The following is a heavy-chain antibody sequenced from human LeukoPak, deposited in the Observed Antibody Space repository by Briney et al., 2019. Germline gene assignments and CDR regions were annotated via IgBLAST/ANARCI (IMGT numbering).Heavy chain of an antibody. CDR1: GFTFSSYG. CDR2: ISYDGSNK. CDR3: AKDPYDFWSGIYGMDV. D-gene: IGHD3-3*01. J-gene: IGHJ6*02. Sequence: AGRSLRLSCAASGFTFSSYGMHWVRQAPGKGLEWVAVISYDGSNKYYADSVKGRFTISRDNSKNTLYLQMNSLRAEDTAVYYCAKDPYDFWSGIYGMDVWGQGTTVTVSS. V-gene: IGHV3-30*18.